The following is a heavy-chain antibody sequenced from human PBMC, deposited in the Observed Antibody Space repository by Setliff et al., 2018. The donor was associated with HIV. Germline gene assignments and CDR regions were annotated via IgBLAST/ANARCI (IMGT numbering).Heavy chain of an antibody. CDR1: AYSISSGYY. CDR2: IYHSGST. Sequence: PSETLSLTCAVSAYSISSGYYWGWIRQPPGKGLEWIGSIYHSGSTYYNPSLMSRVTMSVDTSKNQFSLKLSSVTAADTAVFYCARGGYSYGFGRHRAYFQYWGQGTQVTVSS. V-gene: IGHV4-38-2*01. D-gene: IGHD5-18*01. J-gene: IGHJ1*01. CDR3: ARGGYSYGFGRHRAYFQY.